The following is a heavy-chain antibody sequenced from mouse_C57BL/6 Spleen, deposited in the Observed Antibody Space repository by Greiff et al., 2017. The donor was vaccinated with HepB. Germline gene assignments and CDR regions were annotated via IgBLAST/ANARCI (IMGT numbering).Heavy chain of an antibody. CDR1: GFTFSDYG. V-gene: IGHV5-17*01. CDR3: ARMGLWVYAMDY. D-gene: IGHD4-1*01. J-gene: IGHJ4*01. CDR2: ISSGSSTI. Sequence: DVMLVESGGGLVKPGGSLKLSCAASGFTFSDYGMHWVRQAPEKGLEWVAYISSGSSTIYYADTVKGRFTISRDNAKNTLFLQMTSLRSEDTAMYYCARMGLWVYAMDYWGQGTSVTVSS.